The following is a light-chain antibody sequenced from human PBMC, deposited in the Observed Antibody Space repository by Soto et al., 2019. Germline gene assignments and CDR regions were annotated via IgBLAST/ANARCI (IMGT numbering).Light chain of an antibody. CDR3: QQRDMWPIT. J-gene: IGKJ5*01. CDR2: DAY. V-gene: IGKV3-11*01. CDR1: HRVSSY. Sequence: EILMKQSPATLSVYQGDSATLSCSASHRVSSYLAWYQQKPGQAPRLLIYDAYNRATGIPPRFSGSGSGTDFTLTISSLEPEDSAVYYCQQRDMWPITFGQGTRLEN.